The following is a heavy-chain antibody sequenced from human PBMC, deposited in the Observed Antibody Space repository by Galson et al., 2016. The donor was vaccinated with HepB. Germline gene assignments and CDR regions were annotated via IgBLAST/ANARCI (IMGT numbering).Heavy chain of an antibody. Sequence: SVKVSCKASGFTFTSYAMHWVRQAPGQRLEWMGWLSAGNGYTKYSQKFQGRVTITRDTSASTAFMELSSLRSDDTAVYYCARSRIKVRRGGVALGYWGQGTLVTVSS. CDR2: LSAGNGYT. V-gene: IGHV1-3*01. CDR1: GFTFTSYA. J-gene: IGHJ4*02. D-gene: IGHD3-16*01. CDR3: ARSRIKVRRGGVALGY.